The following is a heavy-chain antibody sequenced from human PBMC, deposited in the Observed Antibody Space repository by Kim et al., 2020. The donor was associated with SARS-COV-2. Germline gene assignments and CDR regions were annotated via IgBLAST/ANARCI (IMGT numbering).Heavy chain of an antibody. D-gene: IGHD6-19*01. CDR1: GGSFSGYY. V-gene: IGHV4-34*01. J-gene: IGHJ6*03. CDR2: INHSGST. Sequence: SETLSLTCAVYGGSFSGYYWSWIRQPPGKGLEWIGEINHSGSTNYNPSLKSRVTISVDTSKNQFSLKLSSVTAADTAVYYCARDGRIGYSSGDRYYYYMDVWGKGTTVTVSS. CDR3: ARDGRIGYSSGDRYYYYMDV.